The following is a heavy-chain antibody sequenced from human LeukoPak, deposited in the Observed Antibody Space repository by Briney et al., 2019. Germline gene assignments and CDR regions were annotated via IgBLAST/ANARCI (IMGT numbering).Heavy chain of an antibody. Sequence: QTGGSLRLSCAASGFTFSSYSMNWVRQAPGKGLEWVSYISSSSSTIYYADSVKGRFTISRDNAKNSLYLQMNSLRAEDTAVYYCARAYYAPLYWGQGTLVTVSS. CDR1: GFTFSSYS. D-gene: IGHD2-2*01. V-gene: IGHV3-48*04. CDR3: ARAYYAPLY. CDR2: ISSSSSTI. J-gene: IGHJ4*02.